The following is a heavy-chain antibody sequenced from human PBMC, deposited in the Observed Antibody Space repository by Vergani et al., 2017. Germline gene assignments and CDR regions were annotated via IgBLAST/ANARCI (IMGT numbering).Heavy chain of an antibody. D-gene: IGHD2-2*01. CDR2: IIPIFGTA. CDR1: GGTFSSYA. V-gene: IGHV1-69*18. Sequence: QVQLVQSGAEVKKPGSSVKVSCKASGGTFSSYAISWVRQAPGQGLEWMGRIIPIFGTANYAQKFQGRVTITADESTSTAYMELSSLRSEDTAVYYCARGGLGYCSSTSCPTEYYYYYYMAVWGKGTTVTVSS. CDR3: ARGGLGYCSSTSCPTEYYYYYYMAV. J-gene: IGHJ6*03.